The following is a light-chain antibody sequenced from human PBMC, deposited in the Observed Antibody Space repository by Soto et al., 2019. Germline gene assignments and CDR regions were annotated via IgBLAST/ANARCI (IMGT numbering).Light chain of an antibody. V-gene: IGKV3-20*01. J-gene: IGKJ2*01. CDR3: QQYGSSPPYT. Sequence: EIVLTQSPGTLSLSPGERAALSCRASQSVSSNYLAWYQQKPGQAPRLLLYGASSRATGIPDRFSGSGSGTDFTLTISRLEPEDFAVYNCQQYGSSPPYTFGQGTKLEI. CDR2: GAS. CDR1: QSVSSNY.